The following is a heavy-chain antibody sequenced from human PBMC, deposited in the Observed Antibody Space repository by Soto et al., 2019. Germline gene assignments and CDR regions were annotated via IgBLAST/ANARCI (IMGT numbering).Heavy chain of an antibody. V-gene: IGHV1-46*01. CDR3: ARDRGSSSSPSNWFDP. D-gene: IGHD6-6*01. Sequence: ASVKVSCKASGYTFTSYYMHWVRQAPGQGLEWMGIINPSGGSTSYAQKFQGRVTMTRDTSTSTVYMELSSLRSEDTAVYYCARDRGSSSSPSNWFDPWGQGTMVTVYS. J-gene: IGHJ5*02. CDR1: GYTFTSYY. CDR2: INPSGGST.